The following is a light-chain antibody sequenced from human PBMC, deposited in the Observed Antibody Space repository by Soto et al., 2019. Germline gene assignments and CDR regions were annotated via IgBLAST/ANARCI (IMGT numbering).Light chain of an antibody. CDR2: DAS. CDR1: QGINSA. V-gene: IGKV1-13*02. CDR3: QQYDSYPLT. J-gene: IGKJ4*01. Sequence: AIQLTQSPSSLSASVGDSVTITCRASQGINSALAWYQQEAGKTSKLLMFDASGLESGVPSRFSGSGSGTDFTLTINNLQPEDIATYYCQQYDSYPLTFGGGTQVDFK.